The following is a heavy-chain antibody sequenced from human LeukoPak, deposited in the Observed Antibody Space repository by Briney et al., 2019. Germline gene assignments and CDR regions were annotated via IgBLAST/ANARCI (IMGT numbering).Heavy chain of an antibody. D-gene: IGHD3-10*01. J-gene: IGHJ4*02. CDR3: ARCPQYCYGSGSYYF. CDR1: GGSFSGYY. Sequence: PSETLSLTCAVYGGSFSGYYWSWIRQPPGKGLEWIGEINHSGSTNYNPSLKSRVTISVDTSKNQFSLKLSSVTAADTAVYYCARCPQYCYGSGSYYFWGQGTLVTVSS. V-gene: IGHV4-34*01. CDR2: INHSGST.